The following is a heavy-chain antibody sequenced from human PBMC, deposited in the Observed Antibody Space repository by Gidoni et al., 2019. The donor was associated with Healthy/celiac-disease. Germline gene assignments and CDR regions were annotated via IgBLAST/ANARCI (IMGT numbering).Heavy chain of an antibody. J-gene: IGHJ5*02. V-gene: IGHV3-7*01. CDR3: ARAGRLVFDP. D-gene: IGHD3-16*01. Sequence: EVPLVESGGGLVPPGGSLRLSCAACGFTFSSHWMSWVRQAPGKGLEWVANKKQDGSEKYYVDSVKGRFTISRDNAKNSLYLQMNSLRAEDTAVYYCARAGRLVFDPWGQGTLVTVSS. CDR1: GFTFSSHW. CDR2: KKQDGSEK.